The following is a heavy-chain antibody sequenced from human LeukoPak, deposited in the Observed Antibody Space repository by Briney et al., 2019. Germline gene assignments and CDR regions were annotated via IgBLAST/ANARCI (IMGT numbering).Heavy chain of an antibody. CDR2: IYYSGST. J-gene: IGHJ4*02. CDR3: ARETPYGSGSYPFDY. V-gene: IGHV4-39*07. Sequence: SETLSLTRTVSGGSISSSSYYWGWIRQPPGKGLEWIGSIYYSGSTYYNPSLKSRVTISVDTSKKQFSLKLSSVTAADTAVYYCARETPYGSGSYPFDYWGQGILVTVSS. CDR1: GGSISSSSYY. D-gene: IGHD3-10*01.